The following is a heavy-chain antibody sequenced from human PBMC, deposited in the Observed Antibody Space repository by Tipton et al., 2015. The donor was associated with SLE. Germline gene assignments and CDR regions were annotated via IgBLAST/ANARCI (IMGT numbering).Heavy chain of an antibody. V-gene: IGHV4-34*01. J-gene: IGHJ4*02. D-gene: IGHD3-3*01. CDR2: IDDSGSA. CDR3: ASGTLEWSHEPDY. Sequence: AGLVKPSGTLSLTCAVSGGSFSGYYWSWIRQSPGKGLEGIGEIDDSGSANYNPSLKSRVTISEGMPKNQFSLRLTSVAAADTAVYYCASGTLEWSHEPDYWGQGTLVTVSS. CDR1: GGSFSGYY.